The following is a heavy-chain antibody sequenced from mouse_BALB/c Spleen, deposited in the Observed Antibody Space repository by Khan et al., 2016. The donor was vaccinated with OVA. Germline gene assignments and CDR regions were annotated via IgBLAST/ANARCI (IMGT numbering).Heavy chain of an antibody. Sequence: QIQLVQSGPEVKKPGEIVKTSCKASGHTFTKFSLNRVQQAPGKGLKGMGWINTYTGETTSADVLNGQVAFSLETSASTSYLHIIYLNNGDTATSTCARLHYLSYLLDNWGRGTSFTVSS. D-gene: IGHD1-1*01. CDR1: GHTFTKFS. J-gene: IGHJ4*01. CDR3: ARLHYLSYLLDN. V-gene: IGHV9-3-1*01. CDR2: INTYTGET.